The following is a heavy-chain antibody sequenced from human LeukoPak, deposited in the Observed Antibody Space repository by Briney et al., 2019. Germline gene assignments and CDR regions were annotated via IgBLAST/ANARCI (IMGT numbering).Heavy chain of an antibody. CDR3: AREVDSSGWYQGDWFDP. Sequence: PSETLSLTCTVSGGSISGYYWSWIRQPAGKGLEWIGRIDSSGSTNYNPSLKSRVIISVGTSENQFSLKLSSVTAADTAVYYCAREVDSSGWYQGDWFDPWGQGTLVTVSS. CDR2: IDSSGST. D-gene: IGHD6-19*01. J-gene: IGHJ5*02. CDR1: GGSISGYY. V-gene: IGHV4-4*07.